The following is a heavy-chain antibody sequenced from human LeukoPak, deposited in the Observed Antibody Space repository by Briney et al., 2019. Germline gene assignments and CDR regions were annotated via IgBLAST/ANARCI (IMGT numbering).Heavy chain of an antibody. CDR2: IYYSGST. Sequence: SETLSLTCTVSGGSISSYYWSWIRQPPGKGLEWIGYIYYSGSTNYNPSLKSRVTISVDTSKNQFSLKLSSVTAADTAVYYCARRLAVGFLDYWGQGTLVTVSS. D-gene: IGHD6-19*01. V-gene: IGHV4-59*08. CDR1: GGSISSYY. J-gene: IGHJ4*02. CDR3: ARRLAVGFLDY.